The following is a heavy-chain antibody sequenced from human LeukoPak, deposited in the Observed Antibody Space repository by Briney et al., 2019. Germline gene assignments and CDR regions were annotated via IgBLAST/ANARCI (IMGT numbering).Heavy chain of an antibody. CDR2: ISGSGDST. V-gene: IGHV3-23*01. D-gene: IGHD3-10*01. Sequence: GGSLRLSCAASGFTFSSYAMSWVRQAPGKGLKWVSAISGSGDSTYYADSVKGRFTISRDNSKNTLYLQMNSLRAEDTAVYYCAKDATVLLYGDAFDIWGQGTMVTVSS. CDR1: GFTFSSYA. J-gene: IGHJ3*02. CDR3: AKDATVLLYGDAFDI.